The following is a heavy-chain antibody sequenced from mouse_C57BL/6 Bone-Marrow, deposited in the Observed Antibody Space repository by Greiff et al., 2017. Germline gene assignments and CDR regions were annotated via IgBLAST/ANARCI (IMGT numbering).Heavy chain of an antibody. Sequence: VQLQQPGAELVKPGASVKMSCKASGYTFTSYWITWVKQRPGQGLEWIGDIYPGSGSTNYNEKFKSKATLTVDTSSSTAYMQLSSLTSEDSAVYYCARDYDGYYLSMDYWGQGTSVTVSS. CDR3: ARDYDGYYLSMDY. J-gene: IGHJ4*01. CDR2: IYPGSGST. D-gene: IGHD2-3*01. V-gene: IGHV1-55*01. CDR1: GYTFTSYW.